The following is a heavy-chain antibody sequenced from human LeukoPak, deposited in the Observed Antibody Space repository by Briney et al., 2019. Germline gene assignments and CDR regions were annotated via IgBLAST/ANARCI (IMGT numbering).Heavy chain of an antibody. CDR1: GFTFSSYA. CDR2: IRSKAYGGTT. V-gene: IGHV3-49*04. CDR3: SGSFGELTFFDY. D-gene: IGHD3-10*01. J-gene: IGHJ4*02. Sequence: GGSLRLSCAASGFTFSSYAMSWVRQAPGKGLEWVGFIRSKAYGGTTEYAASVKGRFTISRDDSKSIAYLQMNSLKTEDTAVYYCSGSFGELTFFDYWGQGTLVTVSS.